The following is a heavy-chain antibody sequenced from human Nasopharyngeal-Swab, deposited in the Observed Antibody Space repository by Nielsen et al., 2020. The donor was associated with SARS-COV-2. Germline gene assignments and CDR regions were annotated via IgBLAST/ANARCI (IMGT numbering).Heavy chain of an antibody. Sequence: WVRQAPGQGLEWMGWISAYNGNTNYAQKLQGSVTMTTDTSTSTAYMELRSLRSDDTAVYYCARGFGELSPPWGQGTLVTVSS. CDR3: ARGFGELSPP. CDR2: ISAYNGNT. V-gene: IGHV1-18*01. J-gene: IGHJ5*02. D-gene: IGHD3-10*01.